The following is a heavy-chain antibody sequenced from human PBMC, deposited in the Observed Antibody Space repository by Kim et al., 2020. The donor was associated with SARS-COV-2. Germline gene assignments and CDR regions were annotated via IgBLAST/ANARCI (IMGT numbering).Heavy chain of an antibody. CDR2: INNDGD. Sequence: GGSLRLSCAASGLTFSTTWMHWVRQAPGGGLVWVSRINNDGDTYADSVKGRFTISRDNVKNILYLQMNSLRVEDTAVYYCARGGRWLQSPWGQGTLVTVS. CDR1: GLTFSTTW. J-gene: IGHJ5*02. CDR3: ARGGRWLQSP. D-gene: IGHD1-26*01. V-gene: IGHV3-74*01.